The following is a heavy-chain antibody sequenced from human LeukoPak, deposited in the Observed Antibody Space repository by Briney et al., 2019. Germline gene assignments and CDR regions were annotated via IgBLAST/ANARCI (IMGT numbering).Heavy chain of an antibody. CDR1: GYSFTTYW. V-gene: IGHV5-51*01. CDR3: ARQGSVYRNGFDP. Sequence: GASLKISCKGSGYSFTTYWIGWVRPMPGKGLEWMGIIYPGDSDTRYSPSFQGQVTISADKSISTTYLQWSSLKASDTAMYYCARQGSVYRNGFDPWGQGTLVTVSS. CDR2: IYPGDSDT. J-gene: IGHJ5*02. D-gene: IGHD5/OR15-5a*01.